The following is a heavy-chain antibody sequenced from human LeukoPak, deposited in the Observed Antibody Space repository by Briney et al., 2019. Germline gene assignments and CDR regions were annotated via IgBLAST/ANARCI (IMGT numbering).Heavy chain of an antibody. CDR2: TSYDGSNE. CDR3: ARAPGGTMVLDY. CDR1: GFTFSNYG. J-gene: IGHJ4*02. D-gene: IGHD3-10*01. V-gene: IGHV3-30*03. Sequence: GGSLRLSCAASGFTFSNYGMHWVRQAPDKGLEWVTFTSYDGSNEYYADSVKGRFTISRDNSKNTVYLQMNSLSAEDTAVYYCARAPGGTMVLDYWGQGTLVTVSS.